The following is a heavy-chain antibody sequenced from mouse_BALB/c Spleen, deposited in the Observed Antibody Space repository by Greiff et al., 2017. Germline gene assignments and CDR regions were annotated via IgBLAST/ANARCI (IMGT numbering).Heavy chain of an antibody. CDR2: ISSGGSYT. Sequence: EVQLVESGGGLVKPGGSLKLSCAASGFTFSSYTMSWVRQTPEKRLEWVATISSGGSYTYYPDSVKGRFTISRDNAKNTLYLQMSSLKSEDTAMYYCTRSDGNYPYYAMDYWGQGTSVTVSS. D-gene: IGHD2-1*01. V-gene: IGHV5-6-4*01. CDR1: GFTFSSYT. J-gene: IGHJ4*01. CDR3: TRSDGNYPYYAMDY.